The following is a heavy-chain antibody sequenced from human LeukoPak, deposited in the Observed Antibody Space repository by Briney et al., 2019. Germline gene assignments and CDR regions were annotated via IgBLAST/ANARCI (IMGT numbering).Heavy chain of an antibody. V-gene: IGHV3-30*02. CDR3: ATWHYGPGV. J-gene: IGHJ4*02. D-gene: IGHD3-10*01. CDR1: GFTFSSYG. Sequence: SGGSLRLSCAASGFTFSSYGMHWVRQAPGKGLEWVAFLRHDESDKNYADSVKGRFTISRDSSKNTLYLQMNSLRPEDTAVYYCATWHYGPGVGGQGTLVTVSS. CDR2: LRHDESDK.